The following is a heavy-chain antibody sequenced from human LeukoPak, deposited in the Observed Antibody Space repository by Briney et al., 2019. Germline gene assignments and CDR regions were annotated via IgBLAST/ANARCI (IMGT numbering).Heavy chain of an antibody. V-gene: IGHV3-48*04. Sequence: GGSLSLSCAASGIIFSSYGMKWVRQAPGKGLGWVSYISSSGSTIYYADSVKGRFTISRDNAKNSLYLQMNSLRAEDTAVYYCAELGITMIGGVWGKGTTVTISS. J-gene: IGHJ6*04. CDR3: AELGITMIGGV. D-gene: IGHD3-10*02. CDR2: ISSSGSTI. CDR1: GIIFSSYG.